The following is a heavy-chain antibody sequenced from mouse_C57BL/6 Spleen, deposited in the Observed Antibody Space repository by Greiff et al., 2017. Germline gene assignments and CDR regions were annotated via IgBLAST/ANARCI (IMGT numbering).Heavy chain of an antibody. CDR3: VSHSNLWYFDV. Sequence: EVQLVESGGGLVQPKGSLKLSCAASGFSFNTYAMNWVRQAPGKGLEWVARIRSKSNNYATYYADSVKDRFTISRDDSESMLYLQMNNLKTEDTAMYYCVSHSNLWYFDVWGTGTTVTVSS. J-gene: IGHJ1*03. CDR2: IRSKSNNYAT. D-gene: IGHD2-5*01. V-gene: IGHV10-1*01. CDR1: GFSFNTYA.